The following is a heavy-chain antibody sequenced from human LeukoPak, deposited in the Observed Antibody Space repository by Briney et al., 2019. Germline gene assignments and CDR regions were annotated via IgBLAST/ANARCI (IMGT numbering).Heavy chain of an antibody. D-gene: IGHD3-22*01. CDR1: GGSISSYY. V-gene: IGHV4-59*01. CDR2: IYYSGST. CDR3: ATNYDSSGYLLDYAFDI. J-gene: IGHJ3*02. Sequence: SETLSLTCTVSGGSISSYYWSWIRQPPGKGLEWIGYIYYSGSTNYNPSLKSRVTISVDTSKNQFSLKLNSVTAADTAVYYCATNYDSSGYLLDYAFDIWGQGTMVTVSS.